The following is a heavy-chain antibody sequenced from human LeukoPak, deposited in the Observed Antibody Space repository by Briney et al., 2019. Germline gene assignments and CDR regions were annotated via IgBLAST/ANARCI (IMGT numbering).Heavy chain of an antibody. V-gene: IGHV3-53*05. CDR2: VYTGGRT. J-gene: IGHJ4*02. D-gene: IGHD3-9*01. CDR3: ARGSMPGTGLPFDY. Sequence: TGGSLRLSCATSGFTIGKSDMAWVSQAPGKGLEWVSIVYTGGRTFHADSVKGRFTMSRDQSKNTVGLQMNSLRSEDTALYYCARGSMPGTGLPFDYWGQGTQVSVSS. CDR1: GFTIGKSD.